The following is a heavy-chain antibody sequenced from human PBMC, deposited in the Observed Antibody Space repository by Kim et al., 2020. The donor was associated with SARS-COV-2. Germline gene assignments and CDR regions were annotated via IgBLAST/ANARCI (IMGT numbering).Heavy chain of an antibody. CDR1: GFCFSTYA. D-gene: IGHD5-12*01. Sequence: GGSLRLSCAASGFCFSTYAMNWVRQAPGKGLQWVSGVSGRGTSTYYTDSVKGRFTISRDNSKDTVYLQMNSRRADDTAIYYCAKASAGNGYYYVDYWGQGTLVTVSS. V-gene: IGHV3-23*01. J-gene: IGHJ4*02. CDR2: VSGRGTST. CDR3: AKASAGNGYYYVDY.